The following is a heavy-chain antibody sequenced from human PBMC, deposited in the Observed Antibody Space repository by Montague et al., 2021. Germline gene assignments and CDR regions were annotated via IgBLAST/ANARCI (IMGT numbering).Heavy chain of an antibody. Sequence: SETLSLTCAVSGGSISSNNWWTWVHQPPGKGLEWIGEIFHNGSTTYSPSLKSRVTISMDKSKNQFSLKLTSVTAADTAVYYCARVAAWGYYDTSGPNWFDPWGQGTLVTVSS. CDR2: IFHNGST. CDR3: ARVAAWGYYDTSGPNWFDP. J-gene: IGHJ5*02. CDR1: GGSISSNNW. V-gene: IGHV4-4*02. D-gene: IGHD3-22*01.